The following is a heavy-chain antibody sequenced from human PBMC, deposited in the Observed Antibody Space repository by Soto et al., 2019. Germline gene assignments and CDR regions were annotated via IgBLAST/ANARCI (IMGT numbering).Heavy chain of an antibody. CDR2: ISGSGGST. CDR1: GFTFSSYA. D-gene: IGHD3-10*01. CDR3: AKDNVLLWFGDPLNWFDP. Sequence: TGGSLRLSCAASGFTFSSYAMSWVRQAPGKGLEWVSAISGSGGSTYYADSVKGRFTISRDNSKNTLYLQMNSLRAEDTAVYYCAKDNVLLWFGDPLNWFDPWGQGTLVTVSS. J-gene: IGHJ5*02. V-gene: IGHV3-23*01.